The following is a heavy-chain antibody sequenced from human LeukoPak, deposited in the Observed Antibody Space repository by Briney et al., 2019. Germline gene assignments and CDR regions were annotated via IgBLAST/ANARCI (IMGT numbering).Heavy chain of an antibody. J-gene: IGHJ3*02. CDR2: ISWDGETT. Sequence: PGGSLRLSCAASRFTFDDYIMHWVRQALGKGLEWVSLISWDGETTYYADSVKGRFTTSRDNSKNSLYLQMNSLRSEDTALYYCAKARGLIGGAFDIWGQGTMVTVSS. D-gene: IGHD3-22*01. CDR1: RFTFDDYI. V-gene: IGHV3-43*01. CDR3: AKARGLIGGAFDI.